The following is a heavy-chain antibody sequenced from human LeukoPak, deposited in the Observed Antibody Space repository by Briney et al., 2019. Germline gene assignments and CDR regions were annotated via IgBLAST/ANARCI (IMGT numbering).Heavy chain of an antibody. J-gene: IGHJ4*02. CDR3: ARDGGGGRFDY. D-gene: IGHD2-15*01. V-gene: IGHV3-33*01. CDR1: GFTFSSYI. CDR2: IWYDGSNK. Sequence: PVRGLRLSCVAPGFTFSSYIMHWVRQAPGKRLEWVAVIWYDGSNKYNADSVKGRFTISRDNSKNTLYLQMNSLRGVDTGVYYCARDGGGGRFDYWGEGGLVTVSS.